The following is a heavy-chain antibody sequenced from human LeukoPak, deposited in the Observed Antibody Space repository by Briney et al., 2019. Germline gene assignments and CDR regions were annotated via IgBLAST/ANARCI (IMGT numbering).Heavy chain of an antibody. CDR1: GFNVRSNY. J-gene: IGHJ6*02. V-gene: IGHV3-53*04. D-gene: IGHD2-2*01. CDR3: ARENGHCSTFSCPLDL. CDR2: IYNDDVDGTI. Sequence: GGSLRLSCAASGFNVRSNYMSWVRQAPGKGLEWVSVIYNDDVDGTIYYADSVKGRFTISRHNSKNTLYLQMNSLRVEDTAVYYCARENGHCSTFSCPLDLWGQGTTVTVSS.